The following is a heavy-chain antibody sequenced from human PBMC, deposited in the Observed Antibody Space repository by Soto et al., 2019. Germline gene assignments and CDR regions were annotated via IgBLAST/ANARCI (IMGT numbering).Heavy chain of an antibody. D-gene: IGHD6-6*01. Sequence: PGGSLRLSCAASGFTFSDYYKSWIRQAPGKGLEWVSYISSSGSTIYYADSVKGRFTISRDNAKNSLYLQMNSLRAEDTAVYYCARLRSGSSRYFDLWGRGTLVTVSS. CDR2: ISSSGSTI. CDR1: GFTFSDYY. V-gene: IGHV3-11*01. J-gene: IGHJ2*01. CDR3: ARLRSGSSRYFDL.